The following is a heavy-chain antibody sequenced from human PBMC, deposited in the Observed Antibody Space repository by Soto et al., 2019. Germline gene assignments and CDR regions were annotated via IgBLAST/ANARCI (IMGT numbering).Heavy chain of an antibody. Sequence: GGSLRLSCVASGFTFSSYSMNWVRQAPGKGLEWVSSMSTSSSTGFKCYADSVKGRFTISRDNAKNSLYLDMNSLRAEDTAMYYCSRDGEPSWGQGTLVTVSS. CDR2: MSTSSSTGFK. D-gene: IGHD7-27*01. V-gene: IGHV3-21*01. CDR3: SRDGEPS. J-gene: IGHJ5*02. CDR1: GFTFSSYS.